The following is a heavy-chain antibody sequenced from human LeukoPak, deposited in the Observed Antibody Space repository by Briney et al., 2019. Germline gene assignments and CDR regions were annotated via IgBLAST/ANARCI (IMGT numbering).Heavy chain of an antibody. Sequence: SETLSLTCTVSGGSISSYYWSWIRQPAGKGLEWIGRIYISGSTNYNPSLKSRVTMSVDTSKNQFSLKLSSVTAADTAVYYCAREGYDSSGYSNDAFDIWGQGTMVTVSS. J-gene: IGHJ3*02. CDR2: IYISGST. D-gene: IGHD3-22*01. V-gene: IGHV4-4*07. CDR3: AREGYDSSGYSNDAFDI. CDR1: GGSISSYY.